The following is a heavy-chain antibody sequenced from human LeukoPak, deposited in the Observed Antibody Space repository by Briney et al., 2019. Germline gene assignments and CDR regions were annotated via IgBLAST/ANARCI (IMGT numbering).Heavy chain of an antibody. Sequence: GASVKVSCKASGYTFTSYAMHWVRQAPGQRLEWMGWINAGNGNTKYSQKFQGRVTITRDTSASTVYMELSSLRSEDTAVYYCAREVYTVTHGDFDYWGQGTLVTVSS. CDR1: GYTFTSYA. CDR3: AREVYTVTHGDFDY. D-gene: IGHD4-17*01. CDR2: INAGNGNT. J-gene: IGHJ4*02. V-gene: IGHV1-3*01.